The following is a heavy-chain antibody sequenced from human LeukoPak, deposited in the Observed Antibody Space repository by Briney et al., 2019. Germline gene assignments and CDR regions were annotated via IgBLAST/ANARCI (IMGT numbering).Heavy chain of an antibody. Sequence: SVKVSCKASGGTFSSYAISWVRQAPGQGLEWMGRIIPIFGTANYAQKFQDRVTITTDESTSTAYMELSSLRSEDTAVYYCARDPAPVYYYDSGCAFDIWGQGTMVTVSS. J-gene: IGHJ3*02. V-gene: IGHV1-69*05. D-gene: IGHD3-22*01. CDR2: IIPIFGTA. CDR1: GGTFSSYA. CDR3: ARDPAPVYYYDSGCAFDI.